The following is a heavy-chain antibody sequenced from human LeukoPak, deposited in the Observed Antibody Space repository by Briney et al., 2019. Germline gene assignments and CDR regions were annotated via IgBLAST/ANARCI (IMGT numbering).Heavy chain of an antibody. D-gene: IGHD5-18*01. V-gene: IGHV3-23*01. CDR2: ISGSGGST. Sequence: GGSLRLSCAASGFTFSSYAMSWVRQAPGKGLEWVSAISGSGGSTYYADSVKGRFTISRDNSKNTLYLQMNSLRAEDTAVYYCAKVTGGYSYVPYYYYGMDAWGQGTTVTVSS. CDR1: GFTFSSYA. J-gene: IGHJ6*02. CDR3: AKVTGGYSYVPYYYYGMDA.